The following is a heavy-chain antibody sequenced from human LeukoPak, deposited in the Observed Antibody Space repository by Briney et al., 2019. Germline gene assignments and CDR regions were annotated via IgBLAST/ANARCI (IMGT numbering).Heavy chain of an antibody. CDR1: GYTFTSYD. CDR3: ARGPARYCSGGSCRKPNWFDP. J-gene: IGHJ5*02. Sequence: ASVKVFCKASGYTFTSYDINWVRQATGQGLEWMGWMNPNSGNTGYAQKFQGRVTITRNTSISTAYMELSSLRSEDTAVYYCARGPARYCSGGSCRKPNWFDPWGQGTLVTVSS. V-gene: IGHV1-8*03. CDR2: MNPNSGNT. D-gene: IGHD2-15*01.